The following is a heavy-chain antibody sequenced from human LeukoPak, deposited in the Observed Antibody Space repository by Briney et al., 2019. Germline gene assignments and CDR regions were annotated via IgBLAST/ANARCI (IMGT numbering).Heavy chain of an antibody. Sequence: PGGSLRLSCSASGFSFSDSYMNWFRLSPEKGLEWIAYITSSGATTEYADSVKGRFTISRVNAKNSMYLQMNSLRPEDTAAYYCARDPDYGDPYWGQGTLVTVSS. J-gene: IGHJ4*02. CDR3: ARDPDYGDPY. CDR1: GFSFSDSY. CDR2: ITSSGATT. V-gene: IGHV3-11*01. D-gene: IGHD4/OR15-4a*01.